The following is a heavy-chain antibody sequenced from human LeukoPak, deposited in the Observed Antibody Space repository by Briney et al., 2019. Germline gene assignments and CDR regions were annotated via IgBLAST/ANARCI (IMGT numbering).Heavy chain of an antibody. J-gene: IGHJ4*02. CDR1: GYTFTSYG. CDR3: ARVIGRGVIIDYFDY. V-gene: IGHV1-18*01. CDR2: ISAYNGNT. D-gene: IGHD3-10*01. Sequence: ASVKVSCKASGYTFTSYGICWVRQAPGQGLEWMGWISAYNGNTNYAQKLQGRVTMTTDTSTSTAYMELRSLRSDDTAGYYCARVIGRGVIIDYFDYWGQGTLVTVSS.